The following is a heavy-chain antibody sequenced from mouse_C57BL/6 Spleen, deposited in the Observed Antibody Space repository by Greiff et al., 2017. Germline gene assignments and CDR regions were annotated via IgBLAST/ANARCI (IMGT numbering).Heavy chain of an antibody. V-gene: IGHV1-50*01. CDR2: IDPSDSYT. Sequence: QVQLQQPGAELVKPGASVKLSCKASGYTFTSYWMQWVKQRPGQGLEWIGEIDPSDSYTNYNQKFKGKATLTVDTSSSTAYMQLRSLTSEDSAVYNWARKELGMFGYWGQGTLVTVSA. CDR3: ARKELGMFGY. J-gene: IGHJ3*01. D-gene: IGHD4-1*01. CDR1: GYTFTSYW.